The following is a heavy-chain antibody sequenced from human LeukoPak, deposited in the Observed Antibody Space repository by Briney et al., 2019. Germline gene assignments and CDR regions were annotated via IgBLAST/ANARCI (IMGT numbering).Heavy chain of an antibody. CDR1: GYSISSGYY. Sequence: PSETLSLTCTVSGYSISSGYYWGWIRQPPGKGLEWIGSIYHSGSTYYNPSLKSRVTMSVDTSKNQFSLKLSSVTAADTAVYYCARENVDYGSGSPTYYYYMDVWGKGTTVTISS. V-gene: IGHV4-38-2*02. D-gene: IGHD3-10*01. CDR3: ARENVDYGSGSPTYYYYMDV. J-gene: IGHJ6*03. CDR2: IYHSGST.